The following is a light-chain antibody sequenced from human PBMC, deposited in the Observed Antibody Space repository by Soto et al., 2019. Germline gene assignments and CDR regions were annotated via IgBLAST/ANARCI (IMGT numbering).Light chain of an antibody. J-gene: IGKJ2*01. V-gene: IGKV1-5*03. CDR1: ESIKTW. Sequence: DIQMTQSPSTLSASVGDRVTITCRASESIKTWLAWYQQRPGQAPNLLIYKASSLQSGVSSRFSGSGSGTEFTLIISSLQPDDSATYYCQQYNVYPYTFGQGTKVQI. CDR3: QQYNVYPYT. CDR2: KAS.